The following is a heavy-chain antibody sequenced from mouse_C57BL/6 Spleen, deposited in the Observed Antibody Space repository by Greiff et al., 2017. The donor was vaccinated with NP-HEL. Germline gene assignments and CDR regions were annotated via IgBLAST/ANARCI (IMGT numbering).Heavy chain of an antibody. Sequence: EVKLMESGPGLVKPSQSLSLTCSVTGYSITSGYYWNWIRQFPGNKLEWMGYISYDGSNNYNPSLKNRISITRDTSKNQFFLKLNSVTTEDTATYYCARELGLGYFDYWGQGTTLTVSS. V-gene: IGHV3-6*01. CDR1: GYSITSGYY. J-gene: IGHJ2*01. CDR3: ARELGLGYFDY. D-gene: IGHD4-1*01. CDR2: ISYDGSN.